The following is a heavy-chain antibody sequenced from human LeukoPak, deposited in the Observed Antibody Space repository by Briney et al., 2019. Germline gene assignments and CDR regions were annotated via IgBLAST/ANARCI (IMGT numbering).Heavy chain of an antibody. V-gene: IGHV4-30-2*01. J-gene: IGHJ4*02. CDR1: GGSISSGGYS. CDR3: ARCVNDILTGPYYFDY. CDR2: IYHSGST. D-gene: IGHD3-9*01. Sequence: PSETLSLTCAVSGGSISSGGYSWSWIRQPPGKGLEWIGYIYHSGSTYYNPSLKSRVTISVDRSKNQFSLKLSSVTAAETAVYYCARCVNDILTGPYYFDYWGQGTLVTVSS.